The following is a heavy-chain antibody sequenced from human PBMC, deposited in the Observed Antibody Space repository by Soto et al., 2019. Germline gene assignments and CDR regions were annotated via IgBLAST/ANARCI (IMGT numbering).Heavy chain of an antibody. J-gene: IGHJ4*02. D-gene: IGHD3-10*01. V-gene: IGHV2-5*02. CDR1: GFSLNTSGVV. Sequence: QITLKESGPTLVKPTQTLTLTCTFSGFSLNTSGVVVGWIRQPPGEALEWLTLIYWDDDKRYSPSLKTRLTITKDTSKNQVVLTMTNMDPVDTATYYCARYYFGSGLYFFDYWGQGTLVTVSS. CDR3: ARYYFGSGLYFFDY. CDR2: IYWDDDK.